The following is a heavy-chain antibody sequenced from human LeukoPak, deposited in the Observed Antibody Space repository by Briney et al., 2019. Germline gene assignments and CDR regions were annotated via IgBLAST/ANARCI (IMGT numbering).Heavy chain of an antibody. CDR1: GYTFTSYY. D-gene: IGHD2-15*01. V-gene: IGHV1-46*01. Sequence: GASVKVSCKASGYTFTSYYMYWVRQAPGQGLEWMGIINPSGGSTSYAQKFQGRVTMTRDMSTSTVYMELSSVTAADTAVYYCARGGRKTKYCSGGSCYHRVLVWFDPWGQGTLVTVSS. CDR3: ARGGRKTKYCSGGSCYHRVLVWFDP. CDR2: INPSGGST. J-gene: IGHJ5*02.